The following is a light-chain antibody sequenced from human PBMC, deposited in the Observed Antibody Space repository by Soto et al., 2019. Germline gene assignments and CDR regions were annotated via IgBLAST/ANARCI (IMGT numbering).Light chain of an antibody. CDR3: RSSAPESTYV. Sequence: QSVLAQPASVSGSPGQSITISCTGTSSDVGAYNSVSWYQQHPHKAPQVIIYKGTQRPSGVSNRFSGSTSGNAASLTISGLQADDDADYFCRSSAPESTYVFGSGTKVTVL. CDR1: SSDVGAYNS. V-gene: IGLV2-23*01. J-gene: IGLJ1*01. CDR2: KGT.